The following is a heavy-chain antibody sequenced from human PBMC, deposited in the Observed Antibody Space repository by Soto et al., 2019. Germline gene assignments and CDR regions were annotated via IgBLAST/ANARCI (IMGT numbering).Heavy chain of an antibody. CDR3: VRGRYGSEIH. J-gene: IGHJ4*02. CDR2: LYNGGAT. V-gene: IGHV3-53*04. D-gene: IGHD3-10*01. Sequence: EVRLVESGGGLVQPGGSLRLSCAASGFIVSSNYMTWVRQAPGKGLEWVSLLYNGGATHYAASVKGRFTISSHSSQNTMFLQMNSLRTENTATFYCVRGRYGSEIHWGQGTKVPVSS. CDR1: GFIVSSNY.